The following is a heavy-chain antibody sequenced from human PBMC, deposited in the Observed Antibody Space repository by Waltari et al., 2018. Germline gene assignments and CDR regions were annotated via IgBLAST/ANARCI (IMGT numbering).Heavy chain of an antibody. J-gene: IGHJ3*02. CDR1: GGSISSGGYS. Sequence: QLQLQESGPGLVKPSQTLSLTCAVSGGSISSGGYSWSWIRQPPGKGLEWIGYIYHSGSTYYNPSLKSRVTISVDRSKTQFSLKLSSVTAADTAVYYCAREGMGTFDIWGQGTMVTVSS. V-gene: IGHV4-30-2*01. CDR2: IYHSGST. D-gene: IGHD7-27*01. CDR3: AREGMGTFDI.